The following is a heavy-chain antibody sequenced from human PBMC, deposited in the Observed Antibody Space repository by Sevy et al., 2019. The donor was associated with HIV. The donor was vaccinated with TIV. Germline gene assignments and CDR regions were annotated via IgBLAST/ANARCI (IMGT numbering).Heavy chain of an antibody. CDR3: ARHKRGSYRSDAFDI. CDR2: IYPGDSDT. CDR1: GYSFTSYW. D-gene: IGHD1-26*01. V-gene: IGHV5-51*01. Sequence: GESLKISCKGSGYSFTSYWIGWVLQMPGKGLEWMGIIYPGDSDTRYSPSFQGQVTISADKSISTAYLQWSSLKASDTAMYYCARHKRGSYRSDAFDIWGQGTMVTVSS. J-gene: IGHJ3*02.